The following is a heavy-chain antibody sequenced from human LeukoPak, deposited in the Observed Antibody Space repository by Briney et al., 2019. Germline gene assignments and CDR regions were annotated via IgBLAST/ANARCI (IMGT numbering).Heavy chain of an antibody. Sequence: PSETLSLTCAVYGGSFSGYDWSWIRQPPGKGLEWIGEINHSGSTNYNPSLKSRVTISVDTSNNQFSLKLSSVTAPDTAVYYCATQPGYCSSTSCYTQDFSSSGWFDPWGQGTLVTVSS. CDR2: INHSGST. V-gene: IGHV4-34*01. CDR3: ATQPGYCSSTSCYTQDFSSSGWFDP. D-gene: IGHD2-2*02. CDR1: GGSFSGYD. J-gene: IGHJ5*02.